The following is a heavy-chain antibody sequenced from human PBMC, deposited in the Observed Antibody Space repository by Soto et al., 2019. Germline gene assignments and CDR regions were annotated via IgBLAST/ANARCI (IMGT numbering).Heavy chain of an antibody. CDR3: ARKSDSDYYYYYYMDV. J-gene: IGHJ6*03. V-gene: IGHV4-34*01. Sequence: SETLSLTCAVYGGSFSGYYWSWIRQPPGKGLEWIGEINHSGSTNYNPSLKSRVTISVDTSKNQFSLKLSSVTAADTAVYYCARKSDSDYYYYYYMDVWGKGTTVTVSS. CDR1: GGSFSGYY. D-gene: IGHD2-21*01. CDR2: INHSGST.